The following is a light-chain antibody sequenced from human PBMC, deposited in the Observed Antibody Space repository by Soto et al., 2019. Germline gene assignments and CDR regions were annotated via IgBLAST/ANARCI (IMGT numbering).Light chain of an antibody. Sequence: QSVLTQPASVSGSPGQSIPISCTGTSSDVGYYNYVSWFQQHPGKAPKLIIYEVSDRPSGVSDRFSGSKSGNTASLTISGLQAEDEADYYCCSHTSTSDYFFGTGTKVTVL. CDR2: EVS. V-gene: IGLV2-14*01. CDR1: SSDVGYYNY. J-gene: IGLJ1*01. CDR3: CSHTSTSDYF.